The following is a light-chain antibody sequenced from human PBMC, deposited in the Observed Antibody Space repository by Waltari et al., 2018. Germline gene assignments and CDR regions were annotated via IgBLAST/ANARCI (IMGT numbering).Light chain of an antibody. CDR3: QQRSSWPLT. CDR2: DAS. V-gene: IGKV3-11*01. Sequence: EIVLTQSTATLSLSSGDRATLSCRASQSVSSSLAWYQQRPGQAPRLLIYDASNRATGIPARFSGSGSGTDFTLTISSLEPEDFAVYYCQQRSSWPLTFGGGTKVEVK. CDR1: QSVSSS. J-gene: IGKJ4*01.